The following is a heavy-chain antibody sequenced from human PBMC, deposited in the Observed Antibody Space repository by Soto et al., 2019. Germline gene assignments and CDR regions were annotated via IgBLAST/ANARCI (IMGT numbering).Heavy chain of an antibody. J-gene: IGHJ3*02. CDR1: GFTFSSYA. D-gene: IGHD3-22*01. V-gene: IGHV3-23*01. CDR3: AKDAAQWVWDYYDSSGPGAFDI. CDR2: ISGMGGST. Sequence: GGSLRLSWAASGFTFSSYAMSWVRQAPGKGLEWVSAISGMGGSTYYADSEKGRFTISRDNSKNTLYLQMNSLRAEDTDVYYCAKDAAQWVWDYYDSSGPGAFDIWGQGTMVTVSS.